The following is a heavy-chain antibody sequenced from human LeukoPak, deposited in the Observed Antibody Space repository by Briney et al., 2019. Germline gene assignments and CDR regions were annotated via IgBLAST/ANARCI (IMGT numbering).Heavy chain of an antibody. CDR2: IIPILGIA. Sequence: SVKVSCKASGGTFSSYTISWVRQAPGQGLEWMGRIIPILGIANYAQKFQGRVTITADKSTSTAYMELSSLRSEDTAVYYCARDRQEYQLLSDYYGMDVWGKGTTVTVSS. J-gene: IGHJ6*04. D-gene: IGHD2-2*01. V-gene: IGHV1-69*04. CDR3: ARDRQEYQLLSDYYGMDV. CDR1: GGTFSSYT.